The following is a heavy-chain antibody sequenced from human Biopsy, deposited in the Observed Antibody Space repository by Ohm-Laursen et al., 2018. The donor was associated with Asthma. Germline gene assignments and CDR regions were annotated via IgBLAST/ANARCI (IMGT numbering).Heavy chain of an antibody. CDR2: VYSTGST. CDR3: ARATSTWSQSGPHYFDH. J-gene: IGHJ4*02. D-gene: IGHD6-13*01. Sequence: GTLSLTCTVSPGSINDYYWNWIRPFPGKGLEWMGYVYSTGSTRYNPSLKSRVTISVDTSVNQVSLKLTSMTAADTAVYYCARATSTWSQSGPHYFDHWGQGALVTVSS. V-gene: IGHV4-59*01. CDR1: PGSINDYY.